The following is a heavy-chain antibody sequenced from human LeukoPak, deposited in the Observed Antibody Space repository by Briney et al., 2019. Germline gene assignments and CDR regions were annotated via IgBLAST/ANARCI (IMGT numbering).Heavy chain of an antibody. CDR1: GDSIISGAYY. CDR2: IHYTGNT. Sequence: SETLSLTCIVSGDSIISGAYYWTWIRQHPGQGLEWIGYIHYTGNTYYNPSLKSRLSISLDTSENRFSLKLSSVTAADTAVYYCARSRFSYFPRSGCYFDYWGQGTLVTVSS. CDR3: ARSRFSYFPRSGCYFDY. V-gene: IGHV4-31*03. D-gene: IGHD3-3*01. J-gene: IGHJ4*02.